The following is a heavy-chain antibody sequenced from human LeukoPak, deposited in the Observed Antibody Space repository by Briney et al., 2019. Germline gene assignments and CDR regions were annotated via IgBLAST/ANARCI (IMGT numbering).Heavy chain of an antibody. J-gene: IGHJ4*02. V-gene: IGHV3-66*01. CDR3: AKDGRGTSCFDY. Sequence: PGGSLRLSCAASGFTVSSNYMSWVRQAPGKGLEWVSVIYSGGSTYYADSVKGRFTISRDNSKNILYLQMNSLRAEDTAVYYCAKDGRGTSCFDYWGQGTLVTVSS. D-gene: IGHD2-2*01. CDR1: GFTVSSNY. CDR2: IYSGGST.